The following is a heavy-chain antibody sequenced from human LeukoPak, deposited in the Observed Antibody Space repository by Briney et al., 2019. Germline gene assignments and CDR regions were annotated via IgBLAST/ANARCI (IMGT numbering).Heavy chain of an antibody. CDR3: ARLSGYSSGHYYSDY. CDR1: GFTVDSNY. D-gene: IGHD3-22*01. Sequence: GSLRLSCAASGFTVDSNYLSWVRQAPGKGLEWIGYIYYRGSTNYNPSLKSRVTISVDTSKNQFSLKLSSVTAADTAVYYCARLSGYSSGHYYSDYWGQGTLVTVSS. CDR2: IYYRGST. V-gene: IGHV4-59*02. J-gene: IGHJ4*02.